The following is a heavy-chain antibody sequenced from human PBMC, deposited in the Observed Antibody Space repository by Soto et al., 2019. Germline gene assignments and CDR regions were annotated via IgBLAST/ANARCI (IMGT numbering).Heavy chain of an antibody. D-gene: IGHD6-6*01. CDR1: GFTFSSYA. CDR3: AKAGTDIVSSSFDY. V-gene: IGHV3-23*01. Sequence: GESLKISCAASGFTFSSYAMSWVRQAPGKGLEWVSAIGGSGGSTYYADSVKGRFTISRDNSKNTLYLQMNSLRAEDTAVYYCAKAGTDIVSSSFDYWGQGTLVTVSS. CDR2: IGGSGGST. J-gene: IGHJ4*02.